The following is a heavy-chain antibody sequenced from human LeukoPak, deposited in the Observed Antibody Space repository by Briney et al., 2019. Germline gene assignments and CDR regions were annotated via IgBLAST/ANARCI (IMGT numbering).Heavy chain of an antibody. CDR1: GFTFSSYW. CDR3: AKDPRTGTTFSATAAFDI. V-gene: IGHV3-7*03. Sequence: GGSLRLSCAASGFTFSSYWMSWVRQAPGKGLEWVANIKQDGSEKYYADSVKGRFTISRDNSKNTLYLQMNSLRAEDTAVYYCAKDPRTGTTFSATAAFDIWGQGTMVTVSS. J-gene: IGHJ3*02. D-gene: IGHD1-7*01. CDR2: IKQDGSEK.